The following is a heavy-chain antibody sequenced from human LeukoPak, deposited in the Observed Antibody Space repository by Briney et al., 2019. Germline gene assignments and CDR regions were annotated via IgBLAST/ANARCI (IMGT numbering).Heavy chain of an antibody. V-gene: IGHV3-21*01. D-gene: IGHD3-3*01. CDR3: ARDPDYDFWSGYSYYFDY. CDR1: GFTFSSYS. CDR2: ISSSSSYI. J-gene: IGHJ4*02. Sequence: PGGSLRLSCAASGFTFSSYSMNWVRQAPGKGLEWVSSISSSSSYIYYADSVKGRFTISRDNAKNSLYLQMNSLRAEDTAVYYCARDPDYDFWSGYSYYFDYWGQGTLVTVSS.